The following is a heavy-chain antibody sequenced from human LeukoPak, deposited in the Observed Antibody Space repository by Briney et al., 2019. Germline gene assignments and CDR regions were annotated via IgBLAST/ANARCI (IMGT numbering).Heavy chain of an antibody. CDR1: GFTFDDYA. V-gene: IGHV3-9*01. Sequence: GGSLRLSRAASGFTFDDYAIHWVRQAPGKGLEWVSDISWNSGSLGYADSVKGRFTISRDNAKNSLYLEMNSLRTEDTALYYCAKGRSSTSCPDGHYYGMDVWGQGATVIVSS. CDR3: AKGRSSTSCPDGHYYGMDV. D-gene: IGHD2-2*01. J-gene: IGHJ6*02. CDR2: ISWNSGSL.